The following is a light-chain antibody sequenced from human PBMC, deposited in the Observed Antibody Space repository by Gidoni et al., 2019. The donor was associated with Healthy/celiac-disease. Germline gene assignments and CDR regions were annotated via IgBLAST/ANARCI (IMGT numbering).Light chain of an antibody. CDR1: QSVSSN. Sequence: EIVITQSPATLSVSPGERATLSCRASQSVSSNLAWYQQRPGQAPRLLIYGASTRATGIPARFSGSGSETEFTLTISSLQSEVFAVYYCQQYNNWPPTWTFGQGTKVEIK. CDR2: GAS. CDR3: QQYNNWPPTWT. V-gene: IGKV3-15*01. J-gene: IGKJ1*01.